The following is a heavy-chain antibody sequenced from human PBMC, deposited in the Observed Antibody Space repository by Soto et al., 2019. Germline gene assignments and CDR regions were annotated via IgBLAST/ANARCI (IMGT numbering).Heavy chain of an antibody. J-gene: IGHJ6*03. D-gene: IGHD6-19*01. CDR2: ISGSGGST. CDR1: GFTFSSYA. Sequence: HPGGSLRLSCAASGFTFSSYAMSWVRQAPGKGLEWVSAISGSGGSTYYADSVKGRFTISRDNSKNTLYLQMNSLRAEDTAVYYCAKGYGAVAFLRSSYYYMDVWGKGTTVTVSS. V-gene: IGHV3-23*01. CDR3: AKGYGAVAFLRSSYYYMDV.